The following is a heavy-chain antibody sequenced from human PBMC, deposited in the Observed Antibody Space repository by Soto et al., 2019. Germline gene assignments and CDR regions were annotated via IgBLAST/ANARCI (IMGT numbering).Heavy chain of an antibody. J-gene: IGHJ5*02. CDR3: AICQFTPTITMIVVAPYKWFDP. D-gene: IGHD3-22*01. CDR2: MNPNSGNK. Sequence: ASVKVSCKASGYTFTSYDSNWVRQATGQGLEWMGWMNPNSGNKGYAQKFQGRVTMTRKTSISTAYMELSSLRSEDTALYYCAICQFTPTITMIVVAPYKWFDPWGQGTLVAVSS. CDR1: GYTFTSYD. V-gene: IGHV1-8*01.